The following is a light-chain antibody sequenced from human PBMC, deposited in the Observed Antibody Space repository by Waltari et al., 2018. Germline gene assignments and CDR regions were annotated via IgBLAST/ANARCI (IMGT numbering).Light chain of an antibody. CDR2: SSS. CDR1: QTITRN. V-gene: IGKV3-15*01. CDR3: QHYNSWPQT. J-gene: IGKJ1*01. Sequence: EIVLTQSPATLSVSPGERATLSCRASQTITRNLAWYQHKPGQAPRLLLYSSSTRATGIPARFSGSGSGTDFTLTISSLQSEDSAVYYCQHYNSWPQTFGQGTKVEIK.